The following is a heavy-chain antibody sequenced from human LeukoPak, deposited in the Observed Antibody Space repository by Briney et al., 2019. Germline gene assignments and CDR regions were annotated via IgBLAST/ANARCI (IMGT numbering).Heavy chain of an antibody. Sequence: SETLSLNCTVSGGSISSSSYYWAWIRQPPGKGLEWIGSIYYSGSTYYNPSLKSRVTISVDTSKNQFSLKLSSVTAADTAVYYCARHVVAAADPFDYWGQGTLVTVSS. D-gene: IGHD6-13*01. CDR3: ARHVVAAADPFDY. CDR1: GGSISSSSYY. V-gene: IGHV4-39*01. CDR2: IYYSGST. J-gene: IGHJ4*02.